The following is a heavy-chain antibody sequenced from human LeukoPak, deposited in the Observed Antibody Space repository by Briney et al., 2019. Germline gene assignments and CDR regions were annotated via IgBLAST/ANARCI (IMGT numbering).Heavy chain of an antibody. CDR2: ISSSSTYI. CDR3: ARVWSDCYISNCYISEY. D-gene: IGHD3-3*01. V-gene: IGHV3-21*01. CDR1: GFIFSNYA. J-gene: IGHJ4*02. Sequence: GGSLRLSCAASGFIFSNYAMSWVRQAPGERPEWVSSISSSSTYIYYADSVKGRFTISRDDAKNSLFLQMNSLRAEDTAVYYCARVWSDCYISNCYISEYWGQGTLVTVSS.